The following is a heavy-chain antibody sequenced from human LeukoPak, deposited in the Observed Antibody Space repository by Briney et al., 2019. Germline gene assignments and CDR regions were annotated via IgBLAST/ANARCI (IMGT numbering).Heavy chain of an antibody. D-gene: IGHD3-16*01. Sequence: GRSLRLSCAASGFTFSSYGMHWVRQAPGKGLEWVAVISYDGRNKYYADSVKGRFTISRDNSKNTLYLQMNSLRAEDTAVYYCAKSYDYVWGSFGGWGQGTLVTVSS. J-gene: IGHJ4*02. V-gene: IGHV3-30*18. CDR2: ISYDGRNK. CDR1: GFTFSSYG. CDR3: AKSYDYVWGSFGG.